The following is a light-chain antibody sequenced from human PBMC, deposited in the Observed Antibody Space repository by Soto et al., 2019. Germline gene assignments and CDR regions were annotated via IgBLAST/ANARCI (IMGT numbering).Light chain of an antibody. V-gene: IGKV3-15*01. CDR2: AAS. CDR3: QYYNNWPPSIT. CDR1: QSVTSSY. Sequence: IVLTHSPGTLYLSPVGRATLSCMARQSVTSSYLAWYQQKPGQAPRLLIYAASTRATGIPPRFSGSGSGTEFTLTISSLQSEDFAFYYCQYYNNWPPSITFGQGTRLEIK. J-gene: IGKJ5*01.